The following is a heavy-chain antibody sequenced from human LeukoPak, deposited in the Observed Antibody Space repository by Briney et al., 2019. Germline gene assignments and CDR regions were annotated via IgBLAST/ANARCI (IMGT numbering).Heavy chain of an antibody. CDR3: ARVSGSGSSDWFDP. V-gene: IGHV1-18*01. CDR1: GYTFISYG. CDR2: ITSYNGDT. D-gene: IGHD3-10*01. Sequence: GASVKVSCKASGYTFISYGISWVRQAPGQGLEWMGWITSYNGDTNYAQKLQGRVTVTTDTSTSAAYMELRSLRSDDTAVYYCARVSGSGSSDWFDPWGQGTLVTVSS. J-gene: IGHJ5*02.